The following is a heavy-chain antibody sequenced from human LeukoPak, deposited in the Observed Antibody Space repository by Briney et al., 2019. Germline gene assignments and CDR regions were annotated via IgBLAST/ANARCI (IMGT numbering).Heavy chain of an antibody. CDR3: ARGHNWNDVLYYYMDV. CDR2: IYTSGST. CDR1: GGSISSYY. J-gene: IGHJ6*03. Sequence: PSETLSLTCTVSGGSISSYYWSWIRQPAGKGLEWIGRIYTSGSTNYNPSLESRVTMSVDTSKNQFSLKLSSVTAADTAVYYCARGHNWNDVLYYYMDVWGKGTTVTVSS. V-gene: IGHV4-4*07. D-gene: IGHD1-1*01.